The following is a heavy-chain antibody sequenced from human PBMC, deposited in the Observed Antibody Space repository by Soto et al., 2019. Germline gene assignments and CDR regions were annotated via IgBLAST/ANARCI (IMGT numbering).Heavy chain of an antibody. CDR3: ARARKWELLGGYYFDY. V-gene: IGHV3-48*03. J-gene: IGHJ4*02. CDR2: ISSSGSTI. CDR1: GFTFSSYE. D-gene: IGHD1-26*01. Sequence: QPGGSLRLSCAASGFTFSSYEMNWVRQAPGKGLEWVSYISSSGSTIYYAASVKGRFTISRDNAKNSLYLQMNSLRAEDTAVYYCARARKWELLGGYYFDYWGQGTLVTVSS.